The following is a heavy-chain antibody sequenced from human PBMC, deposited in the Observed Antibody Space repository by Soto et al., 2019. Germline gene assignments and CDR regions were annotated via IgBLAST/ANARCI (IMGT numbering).Heavy chain of an antibody. J-gene: IGHJ2*01. CDR1: GFSFSAYW. V-gene: IGHV3-7*01. CDR2: IKQDGSEQ. Sequence: EVQLVESGGGLVQPGGSLRLSCEASGFSFSAYWMSWVRQAPGKGLEWVANIKQDGSEQNYVDSVKGRFTISRNNAKNSLYLQMNSLRAEDTAVFYCARDFDVWGRGTLVTVSS. CDR3: ARDFDV.